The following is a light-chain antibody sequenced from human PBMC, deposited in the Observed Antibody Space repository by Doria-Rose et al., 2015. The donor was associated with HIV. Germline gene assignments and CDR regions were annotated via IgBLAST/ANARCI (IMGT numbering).Light chain of an antibody. CDR3: SSYTTSSTWV. J-gene: IGLJ3*02. Sequence: ASVSGSPGQSITISCTGTSRDAVAYNYVSWYQQHPGKAPNLMIYDVNNRPSGVSNRFSGSKSGNTASLIISGLQAEDEADYYCSSYTTSSTWVFGGGTKVTVL. CDR2: DVN. V-gene: IGLV2-14*03. CDR1: SRDAVAYNY.